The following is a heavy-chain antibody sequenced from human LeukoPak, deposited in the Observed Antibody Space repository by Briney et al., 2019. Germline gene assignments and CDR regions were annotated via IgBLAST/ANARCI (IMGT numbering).Heavy chain of an antibody. CDR3: AQDHGFYYFNTGY. D-gene: IGHD3-22*01. Sequence: GGSLRPSCAASGFTFSRYWMNWARQAPGKGLEWVSSINHNGNVNYYADSVKGRFTISRDNAKNSLYLQMTSVRAERTAVYYNAQDHGFYYFNTGYWGQGTLVTVSS. CDR2: INHNGNVN. V-gene: IGHV3-7*03. J-gene: IGHJ4*02. CDR1: GFTFSRYW.